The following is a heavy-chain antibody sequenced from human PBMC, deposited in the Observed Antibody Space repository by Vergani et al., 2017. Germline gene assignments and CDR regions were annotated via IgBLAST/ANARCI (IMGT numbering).Heavy chain of an antibody. Sequence: QVQLEESGPGLVKPSETLSLTCTVSGGPLNTYYWSWIPQSPGKGLEWIGHIYSTGSTNYNPSLNSRVTMSVDTSKNQFSLKLRSVTAADTAVYFCASVMYRDEASTGYRLEGMDIWGQGTTVTISS. J-gene: IGHJ6*02. V-gene: IGHV4-59*13. CDR1: GGPLNTYY. D-gene: IGHD3-9*01. CDR2: IYSTGST. CDR3: ASVMYRDEASTGYRLEGMDI.